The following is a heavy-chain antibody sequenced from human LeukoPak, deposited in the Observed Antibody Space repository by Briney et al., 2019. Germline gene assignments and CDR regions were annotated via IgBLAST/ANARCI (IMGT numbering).Heavy chain of an antibody. Sequence: PSQTLSLTCTVSGGSINSGSYFWSWIRQPAGKGLEWIGRIYTSGITNYNSSLMSRATISIDTSKNQFSLKLSSVTAADTAVYYCARSNSGSYRELDYRGQGALVTVSS. V-gene: IGHV4-61*02. CDR2: IYTSGIT. D-gene: IGHD1-26*01. CDR3: ARSNSGSYRELDY. CDR1: GGSINSGSYF. J-gene: IGHJ4*02.